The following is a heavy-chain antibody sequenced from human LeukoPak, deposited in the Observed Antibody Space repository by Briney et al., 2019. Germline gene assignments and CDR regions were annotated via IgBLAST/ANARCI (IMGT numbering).Heavy chain of an antibody. D-gene: IGHD3-10*01. J-gene: IGHJ4*02. CDR1: GFTFSSSA. CDR2: VSYDGSNK. CDR3: AKEYDSGGYGANFDY. Sequence: GGSLRLSCAASGFTFSSSAMHWVRQAPGRGLEWVAIVSYDGSNKYYAESVKGRFTISRDNSKNTLYLQMNSLRVEDAAVYYCAKEYDSGGYGANFDYWGQGTLVTVSS. V-gene: IGHV3-30*04.